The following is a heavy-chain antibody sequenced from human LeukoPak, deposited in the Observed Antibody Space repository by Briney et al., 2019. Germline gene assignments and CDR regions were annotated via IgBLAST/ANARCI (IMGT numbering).Heavy chain of an antibody. D-gene: IGHD3-22*01. Sequence: GGSLRLSCAASGFTFSSYSMNWVRQAPGKGLEWVSYISSSSSTIYYADSVKGRFTISRDNAKNSLYLQMNSLRAEDTAVYYCARDSQARGYYYDSSGYYSRWFDPWGQGTLVTVSS. CDR2: ISSSSSTI. CDR1: GFTFSSYS. J-gene: IGHJ5*02. CDR3: ARDSQARGYYYDSSGYYSRWFDP. V-gene: IGHV3-48*04.